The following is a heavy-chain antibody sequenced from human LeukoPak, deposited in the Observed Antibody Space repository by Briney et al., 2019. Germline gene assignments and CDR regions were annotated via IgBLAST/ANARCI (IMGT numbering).Heavy chain of an antibody. Sequence: GASVRVSCKVSGYTLTELSMHWVRQAPGKGLEWMGGFDPEDGETIYAQKFQGRVTMTEDTSTDTAYMELSSLRSEDMAVYYCATAATRYSSSNFDYWGQGTLVTVSS. CDR3: ATAATRYSSSNFDY. J-gene: IGHJ4*02. V-gene: IGHV1-24*01. D-gene: IGHD6-6*01. CDR2: FDPEDGET. CDR1: GYTLTELS.